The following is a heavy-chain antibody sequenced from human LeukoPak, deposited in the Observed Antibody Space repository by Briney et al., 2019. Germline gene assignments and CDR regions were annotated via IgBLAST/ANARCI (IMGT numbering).Heavy chain of an antibody. J-gene: IGHJ3*02. CDR3: ARDPGDYVWGSYRHDDAFDI. CDR1: GFTFSSYW. D-gene: IGHD3-16*02. V-gene: IGHV3-7*01. CDR2: IKQDGSEK. Sequence: GGSLRLSCAASGFTFSSYWMSWVRQAPGKGLEWVANIKQDGSEKYHVDSVKGRFTISRDNAKNSLYLQMNSLRAEDTAVYYCARDPGDYVWGSYRHDDAFDIWGQGTMVTVSS.